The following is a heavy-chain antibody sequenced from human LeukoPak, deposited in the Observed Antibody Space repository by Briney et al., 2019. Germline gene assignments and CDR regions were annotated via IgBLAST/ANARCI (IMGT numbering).Heavy chain of an antibody. Sequence: GGPLRLSCAASGFTVSSKYMSWVRQAPGKGLEWVSVIYSGGSTYYADSVKGRFTISRDNSKNMLFLQMNSLRAEDTAVYYCARFYDSSGYLDYWGQGTLVTVSS. D-gene: IGHD3-22*01. CDR2: IYSGGST. V-gene: IGHV3-66*01. CDR3: ARFYDSSGYLDY. CDR1: GFTVSSKY. J-gene: IGHJ4*02.